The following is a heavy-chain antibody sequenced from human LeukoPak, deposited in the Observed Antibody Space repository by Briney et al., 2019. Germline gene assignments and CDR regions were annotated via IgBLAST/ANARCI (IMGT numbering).Heavy chain of an antibody. D-gene: IGHD3-10*01. CDR2: INHSGST. CDR1: GGSFSGYY. J-gene: IGHJ6*03. CDR3: ARRGRRAVSHYYYYYYMDV. V-gene: IGHV4-34*01. Sequence: SETLSLTCAVYGGSFSGYYWSWIRQPPGKGLEWIGEINHSGSTNYNPSLKSRVTISVDTSKNQFSLKLSSVTAADTAVYYCARRGRRAVSHYYYYYYMDVWGKGTTVTISS.